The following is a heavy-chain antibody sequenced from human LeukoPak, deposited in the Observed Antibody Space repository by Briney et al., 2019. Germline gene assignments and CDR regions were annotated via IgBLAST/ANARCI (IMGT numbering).Heavy chain of an antibody. CDR1: GFTVSSNY. Sequence: GGSLRLSCAASGFTVSSNYMSWVRQAPGKGLVWVSVIYSGGSTYYADSVKGRFTISRDNSKNTLYLQMNSLRAEDTAVYYCARGVTEGYDSSGYYLDYWGQGTLVTVSS. D-gene: IGHD3-22*01. CDR3: ARGVTEGYDSSGYYLDY. V-gene: IGHV3-66*01. CDR2: IYSGGST. J-gene: IGHJ4*02.